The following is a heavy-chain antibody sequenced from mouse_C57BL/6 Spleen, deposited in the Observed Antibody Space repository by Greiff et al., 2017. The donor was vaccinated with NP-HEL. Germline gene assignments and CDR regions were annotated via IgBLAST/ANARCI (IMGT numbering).Heavy chain of an antibody. CDR3: ARAGDGNLPWFAY. CDR2: IYPRDGST. D-gene: IGHD2-1*01. V-gene: IGHV1-85*01. CDR1: GYTFTSYD. J-gene: IGHJ3*01. Sequence: VKLVESGPELVKPGASVKLSCKASGYTFTSYDINWVKQRPGQGLEWIGWIYPRDGSTKYNEKFKGKATLTVDTSSSTAYMELHSLTSEDSAVYFCARAGDGNLPWFAYWGQGTLVTVSA.